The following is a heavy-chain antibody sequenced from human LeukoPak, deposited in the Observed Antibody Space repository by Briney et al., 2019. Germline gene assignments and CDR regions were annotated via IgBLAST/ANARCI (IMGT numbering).Heavy chain of an antibody. CDR3: ARADLEWYLDL. Sequence: PGGSLRLSCTGSGFIFNAYWMSWVRKAPGMGLEWVGKIRQDGGEIFYVDSVRGRFTISRDNAKNSVYLQLNSLRAEDTAVYYCARADLEWYLDLWGRGTLVTVSS. J-gene: IGHJ2*01. V-gene: IGHV3-7*01. CDR2: IRQDGGEI. CDR1: GFIFNAYW.